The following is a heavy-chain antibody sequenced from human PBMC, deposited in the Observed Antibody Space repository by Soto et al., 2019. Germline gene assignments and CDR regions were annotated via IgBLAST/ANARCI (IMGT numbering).Heavy chain of an antibody. D-gene: IGHD1-26*01. CDR1: GFCFSSYA. CDR2: ISGSGGST. V-gene: IGHV3-23*01. Sequence: GGSLRLSCAASGFCFSSYAMSWVRQAPGKGLEWVSGISGSGGSTSYADSVKGRFTISRDNSKDTLYLQMNSLRAEDTAVYYCAKIIGQVGAAKHDAFDIWGPGTMVTVSS. J-gene: IGHJ3*02. CDR3: AKIIGQVGAAKHDAFDI.